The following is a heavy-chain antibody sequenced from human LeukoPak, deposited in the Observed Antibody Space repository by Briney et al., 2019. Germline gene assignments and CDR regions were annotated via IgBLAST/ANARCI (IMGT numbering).Heavy chain of an antibody. V-gene: IGHV3-43D*03. J-gene: IGHJ4*02. CDR3: AKDPFGDPALFDY. CDR1: GFTFDDFA. Sequence: GGSLRLSCAASGFTFDDFAMHWVRQPPGKGLEWVSLITWDGVGTYYEDSLKGRFTISRDNNKNSLYLQMNSLRAEDTAVYYCAKDPFGDPALFDYWGQGTLVTVSS. CDR2: ITWDGVGT. D-gene: IGHD3-10*01.